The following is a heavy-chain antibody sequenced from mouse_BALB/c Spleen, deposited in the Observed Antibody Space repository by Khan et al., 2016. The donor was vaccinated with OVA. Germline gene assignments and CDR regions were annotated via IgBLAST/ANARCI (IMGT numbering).Heavy chain of an antibody. CDR1: GFSLTSYG. CDR3: AKDRGYYAGDY. V-gene: IGHV2-3*01. Sequence: VKLEVSGPGLVAPSQSLSITCTVSGFSLTSYGVSWVRQPPGKGLEWLGVIWGDGNTNFHSALRSRLSISKDNSKSQVFLKLNSLQTDDTATYYCAKDRGYYAGDYWGQGTSVTVSS. CDR2: IWGDGNT. J-gene: IGHJ4*01.